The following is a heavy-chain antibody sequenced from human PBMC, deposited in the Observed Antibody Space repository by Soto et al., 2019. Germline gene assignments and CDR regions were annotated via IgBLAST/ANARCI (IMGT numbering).Heavy chain of an antibody. D-gene: IGHD3-10*01. J-gene: IGHJ4*02. V-gene: IGHV4-39*01. Sequence: QLQLQESGPGLLKPSETLSLTCTVSGGSISSTGYYWGWIRQSPGKGLEWIGSIFYSGKTFHNPSLKSRLTISVDTSMNQFSLQLTSVTAADTAIYYCAGRHYSASGTPLGLDCWGQGTLVTVSS. CDR3: AGRHYSASGTPLGLDC. CDR2: IFYSGKT. CDR1: GGSISSTGYY.